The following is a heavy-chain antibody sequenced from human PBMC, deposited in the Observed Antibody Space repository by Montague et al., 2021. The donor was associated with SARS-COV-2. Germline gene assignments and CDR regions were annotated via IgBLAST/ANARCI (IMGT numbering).Heavy chain of an antibody. J-gene: IGHJ4*01. CDR2: IYYRGST. V-gene: IGHV4-39*01. D-gene: IGHD1-26*01. CDR3: ANFYSGSYNY. Sequence: SETLSLTCTVSGGSISSSSYYWAWIRQPPGKGLEWIGSIYYRGSTYYNPSLKSRVFISVDTSKNQLSLTLTSVTAADTAVYHCANFYSGSYNYWGHGSLVTVSS. CDR1: GGSISSSSYY.